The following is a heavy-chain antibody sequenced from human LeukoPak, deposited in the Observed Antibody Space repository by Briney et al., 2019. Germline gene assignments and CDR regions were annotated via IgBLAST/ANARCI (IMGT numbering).Heavy chain of an antibody. CDR2: IYYSGST. Sequence: SKTLSLTCTVSGGSFSSGSYYWSWIRQPPGRGLEWIVYIYYSGSTNYNPSLKSRVTISVATSKNQFSLKLSSVTAADTAVYYCATGTYYYGSGTYYTGGYWFDPWGQGTLVTVSS. CDR3: ATGTYYYGSGTYYTGGYWFDP. V-gene: IGHV4-61*01. D-gene: IGHD3-10*01. J-gene: IGHJ5*02. CDR1: GGSFSSGSYY.